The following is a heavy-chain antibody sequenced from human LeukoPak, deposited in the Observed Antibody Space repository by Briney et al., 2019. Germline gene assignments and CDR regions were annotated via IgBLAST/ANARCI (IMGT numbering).Heavy chain of an antibody. CDR3: ARDDEYISGSLDY. CDR1: VYPFTNYG. CDR2: ISAYTDNT. J-gene: IGHJ4*02. D-gene: IGHD3-22*01. V-gene: IGHV1-18*01. Sequence: GASLKVSCKASVYPFTNYGISWIRQAPGQGGVWRGWISAYTDNTNYLQKLKGRVTMTTDPSTSTAYMELRSLRSDDTAVYYCARDDEYISGSLDYWGQGTLVTVSS.